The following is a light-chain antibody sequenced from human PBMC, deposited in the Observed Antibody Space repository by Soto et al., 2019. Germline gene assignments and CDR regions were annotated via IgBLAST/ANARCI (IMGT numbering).Light chain of an antibody. Sequence: DIQMTQSPSSLSASVGDRVTITCRASQSIVTYLNWYLQKPGKAPKLLIYAASNLQSGVPSRFSGSGSGTEFTLTISSLQSEDFAVYYCQQYNNWPITFGQGTRLEIK. J-gene: IGKJ5*01. CDR1: QSIVTY. CDR2: AAS. V-gene: IGKV1-9*01. CDR3: QQYNNWPIT.